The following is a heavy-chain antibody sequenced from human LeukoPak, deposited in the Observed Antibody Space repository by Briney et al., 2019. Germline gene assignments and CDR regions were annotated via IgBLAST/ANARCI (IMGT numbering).Heavy chain of an antibody. D-gene: IGHD6-19*01. V-gene: IGHV3-53*01. Sequence: GGSLRLSCAASGFTFSSNYMSWVRQAPGKGLEWVSVIYSGGSTYYSESVKGRFTISRDNSKNTLYLQMISLRAEDTAVYYCAKAPDSSGWYLIYVDYWGQGTLVTVSS. CDR3: AKAPDSSGWYLIYVDY. J-gene: IGHJ4*02. CDR2: IYSGGST. CDR1: GFTFSSNY.